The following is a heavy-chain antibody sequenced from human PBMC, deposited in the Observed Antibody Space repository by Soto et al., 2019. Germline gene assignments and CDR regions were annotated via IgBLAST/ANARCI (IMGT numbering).Heavy chain of an antibody. CDR3: VCWVSANFDF. CDR1: GLIFGNPG. D-gene: IGHD2-8*01. CDR2: INANAIDT. J-gene: IGHJ4*02. V-gene: IGHV3-23*01. Sequence: GGSLRLACAASGLIFGNPGMTCVRQAPGRALDWVSTINANAIDTHYADSVKGRFTISRDNSKSTLALQMNSLRAGDEAISYCVCWVSANFDFWGPGTLVTVSS.